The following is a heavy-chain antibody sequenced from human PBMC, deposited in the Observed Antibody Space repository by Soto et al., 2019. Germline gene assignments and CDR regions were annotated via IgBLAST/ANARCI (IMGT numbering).Heavy chain of an antibody. V-gene: IGHV4-31*03. CDR3: ARGEARRGAFDI. CDR2: IYYSGST. Sequence: QVQLQESGPGLVKPSQTLSLTCTVSGGSISSGGYYWSWIRQHPGKGLERIGYIYYSGSTYYNPSLKSRVTIAVDPPKNQFSRKLSSVTAADTAVYYCARGEARRGAFDIWGQGTMVTVSS. CDR1: GGSISSGGYY. J-gene: IGHJ3*02. D-gene: IGHD3-16*01.